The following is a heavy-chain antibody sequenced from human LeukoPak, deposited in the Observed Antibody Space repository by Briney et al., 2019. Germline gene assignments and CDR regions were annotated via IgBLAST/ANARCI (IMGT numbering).Heavy chain of an antibody. CDR2: INPNSGGT. D-gene: IGHD2-2*01. Sequence: GASVKVSCKASGYTFTTYYMHWVRQAPGQGLEWMGWINPNSGGTNYAQKFQGRVTMTRDTSISTAYMELSRLRSDDTAVYYCARPYCSSTSCSLFDYRGQGTLVTVSS. CDR3: ARPYCSSTSCSLFDY. J-gene: IGHJ4*02. V-gene: IGHV1-2*02. CDR1: GYTFTTYY.